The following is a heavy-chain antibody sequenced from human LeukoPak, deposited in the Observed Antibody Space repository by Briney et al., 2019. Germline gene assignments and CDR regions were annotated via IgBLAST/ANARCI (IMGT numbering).Heavy chain of an antibody. CDR1: GFTFSTYG. CDR3: ARVWCSSSSCYSSADL. J-gene: IGHJ1*01. V-gene: IGHV3-33*01. Sequence: PGGSLRLSCSASGFTFSTYGMHWVRQAPGKGLEWVAVIWYDGSIKYYADSVKGRVTVSRDNSKSTVYLQMNSLRAEDTAVYYCARVWCSSSSCYSSADLWGQGTLVTVS. D-gene: IGHD2-15*01. CDR2: IWYDGSIK.